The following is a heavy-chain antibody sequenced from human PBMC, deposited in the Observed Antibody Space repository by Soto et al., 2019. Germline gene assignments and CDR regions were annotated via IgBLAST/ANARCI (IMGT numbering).Heavy chain of an antibody. D-gene: IGHD2-2*01. CDR1: GGSISSCY. J-gene: IGHJ4*02. CDR3: ARLGRMCSSTSCRSYFDY. Sequence: SETLSLTCTVSGGSISSCYWSWIRQPPGKGLEWIGYIYYSGSTNYNPSLKSRVTISVDTSKNQFSLKLSSVTAADTAVYYCARLGRMCSSTSCRSYFDYWGQGTLVTVSS. CDR2: IYYSGST. V-gene: IGHV4-59*01.